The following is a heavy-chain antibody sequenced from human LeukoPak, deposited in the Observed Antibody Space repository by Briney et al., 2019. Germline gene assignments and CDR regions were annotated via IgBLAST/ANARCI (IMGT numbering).Heavy chain of an antibody. V-gene: IGHV4-30-4*08. CDR1: GDSISSGDYY. J-gene: IGHJ5*02. Sequence: PSETLSLTCNVSGDSISSGDYYWSWIRQRPGQGLEWIGYIYYSGSTYYNPSLKSRVTISVDTSKNQFSLKLSSVTAADTAVYYCARTSIYYDSSGYRSWGQGTLVTVSS. CDR3: ARTSIYYDSSGYRS. D-gene: IGHD3-22*01. CDR2: IYYSGST.